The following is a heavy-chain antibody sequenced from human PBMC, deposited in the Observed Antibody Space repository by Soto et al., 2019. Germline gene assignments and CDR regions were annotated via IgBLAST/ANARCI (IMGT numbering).Heavy chain of an antibody. CDR1: GGTFSSYS. V-gene: IGHV1-69*01. D-gene: IGHD1-26*01. J-gene: IGHJ4*02. Sequence: QVQLVQSGAEVKKPGSSVKVSCKASGGTFSSYSINWVRQAPGQGLEWMGEIIPIFGTANYAQKFQGRVTSTADESTSTAYMERTSLRSEDTAVYYCARDGGRHSGGIDYWAQGPLVTVSS. CDR2: IIPIFGTA. CDR3: ARDGGRHSGGIDY.